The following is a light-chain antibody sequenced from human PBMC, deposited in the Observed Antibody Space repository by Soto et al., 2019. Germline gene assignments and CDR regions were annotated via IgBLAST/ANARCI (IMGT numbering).Light chain of an antibody. CDR1: SGSVSTGHF. CDR3: GLYMGGGVVS. Sequence: QTVVTQEPSLSVSPGGTLTLTCGLTSGSVSTGHFPSWYQVTPGQPPRTLIYNTDSRSSGVPKRFSGSILRNKAALTITGAQADDESEYYCGLYMGGGVVSFGGGTKLTVL. V-gene: IGLV8-61*01. CDR2: NTD. J-gene: IGLJ2*01.